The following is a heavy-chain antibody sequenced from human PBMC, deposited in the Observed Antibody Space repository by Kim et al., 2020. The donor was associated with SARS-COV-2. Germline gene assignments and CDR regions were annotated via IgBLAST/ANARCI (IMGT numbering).Heavy chain of an antibody. CDR3: ARRSNGTTYDFDY. V-gene: IGHV3-23*01. Sequence: GGSLRLSCAASGFTFNSHGMSWVRQAPGKGLEWVSTISASGSHTYYSDSVKGRFTISRDNSKNTLYLQMNSLRAEDTAVYYCARRSNGTTYDFDYWGQGTLVAVSS. J-gene: IGHJ4*02. D-gene: IGHD1-1*01. CDR1: GFTFNSHG. CDR2: ISASGSHT.